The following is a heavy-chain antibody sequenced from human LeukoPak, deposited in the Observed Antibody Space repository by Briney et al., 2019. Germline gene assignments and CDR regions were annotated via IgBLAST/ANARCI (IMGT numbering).Heavy chain of an antibody. D-gene: IGHD5-18*01. CDR1: GYTFTTYD. J-gene: IGHJ5*02. CDR3: ASDLYGADTSMNT. CDR2: VNPSSGVT. Sequence: ASVKVSCKAFGYTFTTYDINWVRQATGQGLEWMGWVNPSSGVTRYAQKFQGRVTMTRNTSISTAYMELSSLRSEDTAVYYCASDLYGADTSMNTWGQGTLVTVSS. V-gene: IGHV1-8*01.